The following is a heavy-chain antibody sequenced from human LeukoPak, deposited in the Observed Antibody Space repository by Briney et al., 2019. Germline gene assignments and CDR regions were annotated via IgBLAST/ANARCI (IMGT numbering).Heavy chain of an antibody. CDR1: GYTFTSYY. V-gene: IGHV1-46*01. J-gene: IGHJ6*02. CDR2: INPSGGST. D-gene: IGHD3-9*01. Sequence: ASVKVSCKASGYTFTSYYMHWVRQAPGQGLEWMGIINPSGGSTSYAQKFQGRVTMTRDTSTSTVYMELSSLRSEDTAVYYCAREAELRSFDWLLSDYYYGMDVWGQGTTVTVSS. CDR3: AREAELRSFDWLLSDYYYGMDV.